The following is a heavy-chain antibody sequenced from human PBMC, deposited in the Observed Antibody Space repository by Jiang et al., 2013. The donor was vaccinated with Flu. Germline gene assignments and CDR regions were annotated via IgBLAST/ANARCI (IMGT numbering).Heavy chain of an antibody. CDR1: GSISSHY. V-gene: IGHV4-59*08. Sequence: GSISSHYWSWIRQPPGKGLEWIGYIHNSGTTNYNPSLKSRVTISIDTSTNQFSLKLISVTAPDTAVYYCARSYCGGDCYSMFGYSYYGMDVWGQGTTVTVSS. D-gene: IGHD2-21*02. CDR2: IHNSGTT. CDR3: ARSYCGGDCYSMFGYSYYGMDV. J-gene: IGHJ6*02.